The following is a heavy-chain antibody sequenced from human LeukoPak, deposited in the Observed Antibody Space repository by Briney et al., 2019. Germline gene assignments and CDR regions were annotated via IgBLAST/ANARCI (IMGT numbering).Heavy chain of an antibody. CDR2: INHSGST. CDR1: GGSFSGYY. J-gene: IGHJ4*02. D-gene: IGHD1-7*01. Sequence: SETLSLTCAFNGGSFSGYYWSWIRPPPGKGKEWIGEINHSGSTNYNPSLKSRVTISVDTSKNQFSLKLSSVTAADTAVYYCARLVVKYNWNYVPDPLLDYWGQGTLVTVSS. V-gene: IGHV4-34*01. CDR3: ARLVVKYNWNYVPDPLLDY.